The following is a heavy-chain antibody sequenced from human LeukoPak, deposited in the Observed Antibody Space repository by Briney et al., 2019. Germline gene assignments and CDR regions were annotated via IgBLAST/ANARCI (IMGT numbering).Heavy chain of an antibody. CDR2: INPNGGGT. D-gene: IGHD6-13*01. CDR3: ARVRAAAGTLSI. J-gene: IGHJ4*02. Sequence: ASVKVSCKASGYTFTGYYMHWVRQAPGQGLEWMGWINPNGGGTNYAQKFQGRVTMTRDTSISTAYMELSRLRSDDTAVYYCARVRAAAGTLSIWGQGTLVTVSS. V-gene: IGHV1-2*02. CDR1: GYTFTGYY.